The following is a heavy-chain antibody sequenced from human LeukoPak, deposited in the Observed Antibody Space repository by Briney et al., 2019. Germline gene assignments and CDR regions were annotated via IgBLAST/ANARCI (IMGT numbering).Heavy chain of an antibody. Sequence: GGSLRLSCAASGFTFSSYGMHWVRQAPGKGLEWVAFIRYDGSTKYYAGSVKGRFTISRDNSKDTLYLQMNSLRAEDTAVFYCAKDRGGSYYYYYYMDVWGKGTTVTVSS. CDR3: AKDRGGSYYYYYYMDV. J-gene: IGHJ6*03. V-gene: IGHV3-30*02. CDR1: GFTFSSYG. D-gene: IGHD2-15*01. CDR2: IRYDGSTK.